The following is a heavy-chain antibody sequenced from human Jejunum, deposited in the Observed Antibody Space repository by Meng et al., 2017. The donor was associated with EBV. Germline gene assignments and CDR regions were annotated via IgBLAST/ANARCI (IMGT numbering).Heavy chain of an antibody. V-gene: IGHV1-2*06. CDR1: GYTFTDYY. CDR2: VNPNSGVT. J-gene: IGHJ4*02. CDR3: ARPISGYTYYFDY. Sequence: QGQPVQSGTEVKESGASVKVSCKASGYTFTDYYLHWVRQAPGQGLEWMGRVNPNSGVTNYAEKFQGRVTMTRDTSISTSYMEVSRLTSDDTAVYYCARPISGYTYYFDYWGQGTLVTVSS. D-gene: IGHD5-18*01.